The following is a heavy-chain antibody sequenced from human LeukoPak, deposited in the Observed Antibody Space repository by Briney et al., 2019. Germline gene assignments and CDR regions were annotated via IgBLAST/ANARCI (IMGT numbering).Heavy chain of an antibody. CDR2: ISGSGGST. CDR1: GFTFGSYA. CDR3: AKDSTLRLRYNWFDP. Sequence: PGGSLRLSCAASGFTFGSYAMSWVRQAPGKGLEWVSAISGSGGSTYYADSVKGRFTISRDNSKNTLYLQMNSLRAEDTAVYYCAKDSTLRLRYNWFDPWGQGTLVTVSS. J-gene: IGHJ5*02. V-gene: IGHV3-23*01. D-gene: IGHD2/OR15-2a*01.